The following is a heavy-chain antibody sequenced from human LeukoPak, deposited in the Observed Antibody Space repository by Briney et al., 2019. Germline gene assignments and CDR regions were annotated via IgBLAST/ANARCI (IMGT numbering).Heavy chain of an antibody. D-gene: IGHD3-10*01. CDR2: INPNSGGT. J-gene: IGHJ5*02. Sequence: GASVKVSCKASGYTFTGYYMHWVRQAPGQGLEWMGWINPNSGGTNYAQKFQGRVTMTRDTSISTAYMELSRLRSDDTAVYYCAKGGWFGELIANNWFDPWGQGTLVTVSS. CDR3: AKGGWFGELIANNWFDP. CDR1: GYTFTGYY. V-gene: IGHV1-2*02.